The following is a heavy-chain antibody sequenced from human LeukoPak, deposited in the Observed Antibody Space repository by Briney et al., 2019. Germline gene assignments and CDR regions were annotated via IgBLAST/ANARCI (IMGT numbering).Heavy chain of an antibody. V-gene: IGHV1-2*02. CDR3: VRSPYSYGYYYYMDV. CDR1: GYTFTGYY. D-gene: IGHD5-18*01. Sequence: ASVKVSCKASGYTFTGYYMHWVRQAPGQGFEWMGWINPNSGDTNSAQKFQGRVTMTRDTSISTAYMELSSLRSEDMAVYYCVRSPYSYGYYYYMDVWGKGTTVTVSS. J-gene: IGHJ6*03. CDR2: INPNSGDT.